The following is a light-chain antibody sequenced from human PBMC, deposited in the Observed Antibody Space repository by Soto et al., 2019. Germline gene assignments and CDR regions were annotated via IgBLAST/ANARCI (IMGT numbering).Light chain of an antibody. CDR2: SAS. CDR1: QDISNY. J-gene: IGKJ5*01. Sequence: IQMTQSPSSLSASVVDRITITCRASQDISNYLAWYQQKPGKVPKLLIYSASTLQSGVPSRFSGSGSGTDFTLTISSLQPEDVATYFCQKYNSALTFGQGTRLEI. CDR3: QKYNSALT. V-gene: IGKV1-27*01.